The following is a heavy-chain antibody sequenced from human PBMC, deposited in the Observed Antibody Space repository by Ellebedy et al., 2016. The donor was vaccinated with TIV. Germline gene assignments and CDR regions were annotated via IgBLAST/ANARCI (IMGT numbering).Heavy chain of an antibody. CDR1: GFTFNSYS. Sequence: PGGSLRLSCAASGFTFNSYSMNWVRQAPGKGLEWISCISKSDTTYYADSVRGRFTISRDNAKRSLYLQMNSLRLEDTAVYYCARDAMMWIFDSWGQGTLVTVSS. CDR2: ISKSDTT. J-gene: IGHJ4*02. CDR3: ARDAMMWIFDS. V-gene: IGHV3-69-1*01. D-gene: IGHD5-12*01.